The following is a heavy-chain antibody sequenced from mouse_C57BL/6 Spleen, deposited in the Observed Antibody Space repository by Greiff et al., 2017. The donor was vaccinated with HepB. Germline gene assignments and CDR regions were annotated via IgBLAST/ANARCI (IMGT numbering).Heavy chain of an antibody. D-gene: IGHD2-4*01. CDR2: IDPETGGT. CDR1: GYTFTDYE. V-gene: IGHV1-15*01. J-gene: IGHJ3*01. Sequence: QVQLKESGAELVRPGASVTLSCKASGYTFTDYEMHWVKQTPVHGLEWIGAIDPETGGTAYNQKFKGKAILTADKSSSTAYMELRSLTSEDSAVYYCTRGGYDYEFAYWGQGTLVTVSA. CDR3: TRGGYDYEFAY.